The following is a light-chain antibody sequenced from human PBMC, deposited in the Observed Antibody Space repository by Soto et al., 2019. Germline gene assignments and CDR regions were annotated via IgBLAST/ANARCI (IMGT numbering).Light chain of an antibody. CDR3: QQYNNWPPWT. CDR1: QSVRNN. Sequence: EIVMTQSPATLSVSPGERATLSCRASQSVRNNLAWYQQKPGQAPRLLIYGASTRDTGIPARFSGSGSGTEFTLTISSLYSEDFAVYYCQQYNNWPPWTFGQGTKVEIK. J-gene: IGKJ1*01. CDR2: GAS. V-gene: IGKV3-15*01.